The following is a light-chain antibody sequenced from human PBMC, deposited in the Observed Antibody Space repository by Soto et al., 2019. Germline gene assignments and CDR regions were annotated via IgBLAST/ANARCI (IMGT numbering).Light chain of an antibody. J-gene: IGLJ2*01. CDR1: SSNIGSNY. CDR3: AAWDASLSGVV. CDR2: RDN. V-gene: IGLV1-47*01. Sequence: QSVLTQPPSTSGTPGQRVTISCSGSSSNIGSNYVYWYQQLPGTAPTLLIYRDNQRPSGVPDRFSGSKSGTSASLAISGLRSEDEADFYCAAWDASLSGVVFGGGTQLTVL.